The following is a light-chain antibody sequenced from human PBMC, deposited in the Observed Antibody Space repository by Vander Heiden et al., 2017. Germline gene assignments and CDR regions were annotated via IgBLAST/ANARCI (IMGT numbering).Light chain of an antibody. J-gene: IGLJ1*01. CDR1: KVGNRY. V-gene: IGLV3-1*01. Sequence: SYALTQPPSVSVSPGQTASVSCSGHKVGNRYVSWFQQKAGQTPVLVIYQDTKRPSGIPERFSGSNSGNTATLTISGSQALDEADYYCQTWDSSTAVFGTGTKVTVL. CDR3: QTWDSSTAV. CDR2: QDT.